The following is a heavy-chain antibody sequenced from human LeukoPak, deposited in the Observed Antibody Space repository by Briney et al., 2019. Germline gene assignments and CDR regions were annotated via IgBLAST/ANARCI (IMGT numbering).Heavy chain of an antibody. D-gene: IGHD3-3*01. V-gene: IGHV1-3*01. CDR2: INAGNGNT. J-gene: IGHJ4*02. CDR3: AREHDFWSAYSFDF. CDR1: GGTFSSYA. Sequence: ASVKVSCKASGGTFSSYAISWVRQAPGQRLEWMGWINAGNGNTKYSQKFQGRVTITRDTSASTAYMELSSLRSEDTAVYYCAREHDFWSAYSFDFWGQGTLVTVSS.